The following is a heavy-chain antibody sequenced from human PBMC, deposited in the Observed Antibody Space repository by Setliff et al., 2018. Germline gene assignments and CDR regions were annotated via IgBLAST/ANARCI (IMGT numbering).Heavy chain of an antibody. Sequence: ASVKVSCKPSGYTFTDYYIHWVRQAPGQGLEWMGWINPKNGDIFYAPKFAGRVTMTRDTPISTVYMELSLLTSDDTAVYFCARRPYDSSGYFNYWGQGTLVTVSS. CDR1: GYTFTDYY. D-gene: IGHD3-22*01. V-gene: IGHV1-2*07. CDR2: INPKNGDI. J-gene: IGHJ4*02. CDR3: ARRPYDSSGYFNY.